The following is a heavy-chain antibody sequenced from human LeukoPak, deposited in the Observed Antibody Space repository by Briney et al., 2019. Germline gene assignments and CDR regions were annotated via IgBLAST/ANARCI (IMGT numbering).Heavy chain of an antibody. Sequence: SETLSLTCTVSGGSISSYYWSWIRQPPGKGLEWIGYIYYSGSTNYTPSPKSRVTISVDTPKTQFSLKLSCVTAADTAVYYCARLGITGTTPPDYWGQGTLVTVSS. J-gene: IGHJ4*02. CDR2: IYYSGST. V-gene: IGHV4-59*08. CDR1: GGSISSYY. D-gene: IGHD1-7*01. CDR3: ARLGITGTTPPDY.